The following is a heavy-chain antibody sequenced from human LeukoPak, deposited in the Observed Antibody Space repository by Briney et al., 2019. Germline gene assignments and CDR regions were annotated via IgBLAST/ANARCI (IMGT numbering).Heavy chain of an antibody. Sequence: SETLSLTCTVSGGSISSSSYYWGWIRQPPGKGLEWIGSIYYSGSTYYNPSLKSRVTISVDTSKNQFSLKLSSVTAADTAVYYCARAMDIVEGGRYMDVWGKGTTVTVSS. J-gene: IGHJ6*03. CDR3: ARAMDIVEGGRYMDV. CDR1: GGSISSSSYY. CDR2: IYYSGST. D-gene: IGHD2-2*03. V-gene: IGHV4-39*07.